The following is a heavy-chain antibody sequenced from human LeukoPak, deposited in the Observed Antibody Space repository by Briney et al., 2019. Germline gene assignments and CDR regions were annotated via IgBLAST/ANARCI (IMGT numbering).Heavy chain of an antibody. CDR2: MNPNSGNT. V-gene: IGHV1-8*01. J-gene: IGHJ5*02. D-gene: IGHD3-10*01. CDR1: GYTFTSYD. Sequence: ASVKVSCKASGYTFTSYDINWVRQATGQGLEWMGWMNPNSGNTGYAQKFQGRVTMTRNTSISTAYMELSSQRSEDTAVYYCASRAMVRGVSGENWFDPWGQGTLVTVSS. CDR3: ASRAMVRGVSGENWFDP.